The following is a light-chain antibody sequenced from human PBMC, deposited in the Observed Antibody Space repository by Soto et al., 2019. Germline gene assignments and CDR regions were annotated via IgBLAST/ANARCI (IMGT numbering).Light chain of an antibody. CDR2: GAS. CDR1: QSIDIN. CDR3: QQYRSWPRT. Sequence: EIVLTQSPATLSVSPGERVTLSCRASQSIDINLAWYQQKPGQAPRLLIYGASTRATDMPGRFSGRGAGAEFTLTISSLQSEDFAVYYCQQYRSWPRTFGQGTQGGYQ. V-gene: IGKV3-15*01. J-gene: IGKJ1*01.